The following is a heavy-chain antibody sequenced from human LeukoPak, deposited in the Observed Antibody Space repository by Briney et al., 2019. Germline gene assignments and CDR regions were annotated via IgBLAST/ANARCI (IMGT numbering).Heavy chain of an antibody. CDR1: GGTVSSYA. Sequence: GASVKVSCKASGGTVSSYAISWVRQAPGQGLEWMGGIIPIFGTANYAQKFQGRVTITADESTSTAYMELSSLRSEDTAVYYCASSVPAAISYYYGMDVWGQGTTVTVSS. CDR3: ASSVPAAISYYYGMDV. V-gene: IGHV1-69*13. J-gene: IGHJ6*02. D-gene: IGHD2-2*02. CDR2: IIPIFGTA.